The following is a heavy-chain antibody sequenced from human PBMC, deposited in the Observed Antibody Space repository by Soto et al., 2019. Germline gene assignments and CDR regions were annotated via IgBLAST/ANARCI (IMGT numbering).Heavy chain of an antibody. CDR3: ARVQQLVGYFYYYMDV. Sequence: GTSVKVSCEASGDSFTNYGITWVRQAPGQGLEWMGWISAYNGDTHYTQRLQGRVTMTTDTSTSTAYMELRGLRSDDTAVYYCARVQQLVGYFYYYMDVWGKGTTVTVSS. V-gene: IGHV1-18*01. CDR1: GDSFTNYG. CDR2: ISAYNGDT. J-gene: IGHJ6*03. D-gene: IGHD6-6*01.